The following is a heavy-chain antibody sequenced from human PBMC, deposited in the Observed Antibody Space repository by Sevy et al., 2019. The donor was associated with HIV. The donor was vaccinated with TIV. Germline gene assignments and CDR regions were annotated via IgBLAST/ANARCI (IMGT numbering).Heavy chain of an antibody. V-gene: IGHV1-24*01. J-gene: IGHJ4*02. CDR1: GHTLTELS. CDR3: ATRVVQTRVLIDF. D-gene: IGHD2-15*01. CDR2: FDPEDGET. Sequence: ASVKVSCKVSGHTLTELSMQWVRQAPGKGLEWMGGFDPEDGETMFEQNFQGRVTMTADTATDTAYIELSSLRSEDTAVYDCATRVVQTRVLIDFWGQGTLVTVSS.